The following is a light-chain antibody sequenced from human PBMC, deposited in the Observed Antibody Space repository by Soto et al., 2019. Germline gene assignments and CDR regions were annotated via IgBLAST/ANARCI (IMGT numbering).Light chain of an antibody. CDR1: QSVSSN. J-gene: IGKJ4*01. CDR2: DTF. Sequence: EIVMTQSPATLSVSPGERATLSCRASQSVSSNLAWYQQKPGQAPRLLIYDTFPRATGIPARFSGSGSGTEFTLTISSPQSEDFAVYYCQQYNNWPLTFGGGTKVEIK. CDR3: QQYNNWPLT. V-gene: IGKV3-15*01.